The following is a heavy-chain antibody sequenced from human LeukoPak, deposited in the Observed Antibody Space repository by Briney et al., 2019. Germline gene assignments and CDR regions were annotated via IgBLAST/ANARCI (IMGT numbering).Heavy chain of an antibody. J-gene: IGHJ6*02. D-gene: IGHD2-2*01. CDR3: ATVVPAAKYGMDV. Sequence: PSETLSLTCTVSGGSISSSSYYWGWIRQPPGKGLEWIESIYYSGSTYYNPSLKSRVTISVDTSKNQFSLKLSSVTAADTAVYYCATVVPAAKYGMDVWGQGTTVTVSS. CDR2: IYYSGST. CDR1: GGSISSSSYY. V-gene: IGHV4-39*01.